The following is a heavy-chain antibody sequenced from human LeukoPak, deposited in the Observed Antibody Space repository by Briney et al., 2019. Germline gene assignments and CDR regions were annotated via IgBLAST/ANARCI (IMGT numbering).Heavy chain of an antibody. CDR1: GFTFSNYA. Sequence: PGRSLRLSCAASGFTFSNYAMHWVRQAPGRALEWVTVISYDGSERYYADSVKGRFTVSRDNSKNTLSLQMTSLRPEDTAVYYCARGDSGYDWPFDYWGQGILVTVSS. V-gene: IGHV3-30*01. J-gene: IGHJ4*02. D-gene: IGHD5-12*01. CDR3: ARGDSGYDWPFDY. CDR2: ISYDGSER.